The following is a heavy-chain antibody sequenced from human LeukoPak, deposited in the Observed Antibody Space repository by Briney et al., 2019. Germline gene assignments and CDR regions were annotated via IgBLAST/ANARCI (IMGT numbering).Heavy chain of an antibody. Sequence: ASVKVSCKTSAYTFTSYEINWVRQATGQGLEWMGWMNPNSGNTGYAQKFQGRVTMTRDTSIHTAYMELSSLRSEDTAVYYCARGHGPGGTRWPNLDFWGQGILITVSS. CDR2: MNPNSGNT. D-gene: IGHD2-15*01. J-gene: IGHJ4*02. V-gene: IGHV1-8*01. CDR3: ARGHGPGGTRWPNLDF. CDR1: AYTFTSYE.